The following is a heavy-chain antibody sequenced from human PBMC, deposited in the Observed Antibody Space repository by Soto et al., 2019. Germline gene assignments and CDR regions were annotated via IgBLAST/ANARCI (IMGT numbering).Heavy chain of an antibody. CDR3: ARSGYGSTWSPDY. CDR2: IKQDGSET. Sequence: EVQLVESGGGLVQPGGSLRLSCAASGFTFSDYWMNWVRQAPGKGLEWVASIKQDGSETYYVDSVKGRFAISKDNAKDSLFLEMNSLRVEDTALYYCARSGYGSTWSPDYWGQGTLVTVSS. J-gene: IGHJ4*02. D-gene: IGHD6-13*01. V-gene: IGHV3-7*04. CDR1: GFTFSDYW.